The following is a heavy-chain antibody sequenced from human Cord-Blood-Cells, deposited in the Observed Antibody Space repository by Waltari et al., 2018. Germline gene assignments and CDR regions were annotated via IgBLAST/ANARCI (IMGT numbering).Heavy chain of an antibody. J-gene: IGHJ4*02. D-gene: IGHD6-13*01. CDR2: IYYSGRT. CDR3: ARTEYISSCYFDY. V-gene: IGHV4-39*01. CDR1: RGSISSSSYY. Sequence: QLQLQESGPVLVKPSETLSLTCTVSRGSISSSSYYWCWFSQPPGKGLEWIGSIYYSGRTYYNPSLKSRGTISVDTSKNQFSLKLSSVTAADTAVYYCARTEYISSCYFDYWGQGTLGTVSS.